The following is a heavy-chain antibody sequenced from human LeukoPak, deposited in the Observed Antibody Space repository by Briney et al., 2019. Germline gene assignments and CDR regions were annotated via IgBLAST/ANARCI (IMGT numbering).Heavy chain of an antibody. V-gene: IGHV4-59*01. CDR1: GGSISSYY. CDR2: IYYSGST. CDR3: ATAMIPYYFDY. J-gene: IGHJ4*02. D-gene: IGHD3-22*01. Sequence: SETLSLTCTVSGGSISSYYWSWIRQPPGKGLEWIGYIYYSGSTNYNPPLKSRVTISVDTSKNQFSLKLSSVTAADTAVYYCATAMIPYYFDYWGQGTLVTVSS.